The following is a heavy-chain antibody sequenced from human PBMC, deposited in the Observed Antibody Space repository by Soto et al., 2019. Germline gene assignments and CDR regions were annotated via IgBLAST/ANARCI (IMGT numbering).Heavy chain of an antibody. CDR3: ARDRKGGWGGGYSYGNYGMDV. Sequence: EVQLVESGGGLVKPGGSLRLSCAASGFTFSSYSMNWVRQAPGKGLEWVSSISSSSSYIYYADSVKGRFTISRDNAKNSLYLQMNSLRAEDTAGYYCARDRKGGWGGGYSYGNYGMDVWGQGTTVTVSS. D-gene: IGHD5-18*01. CDR1: GFTFSSYS. J-gene: IGHJ6*02. V-gene: IGHV3-21*01. CDR2: ISSSSSYI.